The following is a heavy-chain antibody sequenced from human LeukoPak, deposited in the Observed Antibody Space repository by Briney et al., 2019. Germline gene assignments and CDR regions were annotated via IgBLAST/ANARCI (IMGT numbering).Heavy chain of an antibody. CDR2: IYYSGST. V-gene: IGHV4-39*01. D-gene: IGHD3-3*02. Sequence: PSETLSLTCTVSGGSISSSSYYWGWIRQPPGKGLEWIGSIYYSGSTYYNPSLKSRVTISVDTSKNQFSLRLSSVTAADTAVYYCVSRALGDYYYYYMDVWGKGTTVTISS. CDR3: VSRALGDYYYYYMDV. J-gene: IGHJ6*03. CDR1: GGSISSSSYY.